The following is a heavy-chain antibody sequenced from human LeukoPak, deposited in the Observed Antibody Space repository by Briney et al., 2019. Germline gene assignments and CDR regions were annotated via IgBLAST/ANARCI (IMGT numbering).Heavy chain of an antibody. J-gene: IGHJ4*02. Sequence: ASVKVSCKVSGYTLTELSMHWVRQAPGKGLEWMGGFDPEDGETIYAQKFQGRVTMTEDTSTDTAYMELSILRSEDTAVYYCATEQASYGSGSYYKYWGQGTLVTVSS. CDR3: ATEQASYGSGSYYKY. V-gene: IGHV1-24*01. D-gene: IGHD3-10*01. CDR1: GYTLTELS. CDR2: FDPEDGET.